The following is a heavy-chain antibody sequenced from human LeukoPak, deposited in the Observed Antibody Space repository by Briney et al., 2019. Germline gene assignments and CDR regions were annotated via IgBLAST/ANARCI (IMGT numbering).Heavy chain of an antibody. CDR1: GFTFSSYW. CDR2: IKQDGSEK. J-gene: IGHJ4*02. D-gene: IGHD3-22*01. Sequence: PGGSLRLSCAASGFTFSSYWMSWVRQAPGKGLEWVANIKQDGSEKYYVDSVKGRFTISRDNAKNSLYLQMNSLRAEDTAVYYCARDLMGYDSSGYYDYWGQGTLVTVSS. V-gene: IGHV3-7*01. CDR3: ARDLMGYDSSGYYDY.